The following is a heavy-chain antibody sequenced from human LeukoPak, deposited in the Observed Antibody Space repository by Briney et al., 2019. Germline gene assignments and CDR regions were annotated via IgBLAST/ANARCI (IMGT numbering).Heavy chain of an antibody. J-gene: IGHJ3*02. CDR2: IKQDGSEK. V-gene: IGHV3-7*01. CDR3: ARDGVVVITYDAFDI. CDR1: GFTPSSYW. Sequence: PGGSLRLSCAASGFTPSSYWMSWVRQAPGKGLEWVANIKQDGSEKYYVDSVKGRFTISRDNAKNSLYLQMNSLRAEDTAVYYCARDGVVVITYDAFDIWGQGTMVTVSS. D-gene: IGHD3-22*01.